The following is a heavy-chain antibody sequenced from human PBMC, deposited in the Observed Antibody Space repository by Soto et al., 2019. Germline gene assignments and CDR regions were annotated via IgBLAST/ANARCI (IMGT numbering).Heavy chain of an antibody. CDR1: GYTFTSYD. J-gene: IGHJ4*02. D-gene: IGHD6-13*01. V-gene: IGHV1-8*01. CDR2: MNPNSGNT. CDR3: AREHSSSWRFDY. Sequence: QVQLVQSGAEVKKPGASVKVSCKASGYTFTSYDINWVRQATGQGLEWKGWMNPNSGNTGYAPKFQGRVTLTRNTSTSTAYMELSSVRSEDSAVYYCAREHSSSWRFDYWGQGTLVTVSS.